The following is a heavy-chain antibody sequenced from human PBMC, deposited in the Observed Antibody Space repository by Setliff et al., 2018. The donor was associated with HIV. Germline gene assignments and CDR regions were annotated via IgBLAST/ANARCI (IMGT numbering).Heavy chain of an antibody. CDR2: IIPIFGTT. D-gene: IGHD3-22*01. Sequence: SVKVSCKASGGTFSSYAISWVRQAPGQGLEWMGGIIPIFGTTNYAQKFQGRVTITTDESTTTAYTELSSLISEDTAVYYCARDYYDSSGYIFFPGLPDYWGQGTLVTVSS. CDR3: ARDYYDSSGYIFFPGLPDY. CDR1: GGTFSSYA. V-gene: IGHV1-69*05. J-gene: IGHJ4*02.